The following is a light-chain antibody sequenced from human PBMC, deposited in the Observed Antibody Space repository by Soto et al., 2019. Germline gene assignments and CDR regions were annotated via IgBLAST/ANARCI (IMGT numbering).Light chain of an antibody. CDR3: QQYYSSTRT. CDR2: WAS. V-gene: IGKV4-1*01. CDR1: QSVLYSSNNKNY. J-gene: IGKJ1*01. Sequence: DIVMTQSPDSLAVSLGERATINCKSSQSVLYSSNNKNYLAWYQQKPGQPPKLLIYWASTREYGVPDRFSGSGSGTDFIISILSQQAEAVAVYSFQQYYSSTRTFGQGTKVEIK.